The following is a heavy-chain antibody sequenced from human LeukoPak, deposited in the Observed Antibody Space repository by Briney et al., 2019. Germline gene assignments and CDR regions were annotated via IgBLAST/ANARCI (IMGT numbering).Heavy chain of an antibody. Sequence: PSETLSLTCAVYAGSFSGYYWSWIRQPPGKGLEWIGEINHSGSPNYNPSLKSRVTISVDTSKNQFSLKLSSVTAADTAVYYCARDVYYMDVWGKGTTVTVSS. J-gene: IGHJ6*03. D-gene: IGHD3-10*02. CDR2: INHSGSP. CDR1: AGSFSGYY. V-gene: IGHV4-34*01. CDR3: ARDVYYMDV.